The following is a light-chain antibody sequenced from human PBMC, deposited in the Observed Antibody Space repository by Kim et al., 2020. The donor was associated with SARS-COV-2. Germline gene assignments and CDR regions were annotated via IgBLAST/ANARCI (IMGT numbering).Light chain of an antibody. CDR1: QSVTSKQ. J-gene: IGKJ1*01. Sequence: APGESASFSCSARQSVTSKQLAWYQQRRGQAPRLLIHGASTRASGIPDRFSGSGSGTDFTLTISRVEPEDFAVYYCQQYGSSPGTFGQGTKVDIK. CDR3: QQYGSSPGT. V-gene: IGKV3-20*01. CDR2: GAS.